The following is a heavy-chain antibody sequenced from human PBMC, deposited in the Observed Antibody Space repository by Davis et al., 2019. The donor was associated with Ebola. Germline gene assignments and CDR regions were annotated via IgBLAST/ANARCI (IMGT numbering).Heavy chain of an antibody. J-gene: IGHJ4*02. Sequence: ASVKVSCKASGYTFTSYDINWVRQATGQGLEWMGWMNPNSGNTGYAQKFQGRVTMTRDTSTSTVYMELSSLRSEDTAVYYCARDSSGVSFDYWGQGTLVTVSS. CDR2: MNPNSGNT. V-gene: IGHV1-8*01. CDR3: ARDSSGVSFDY. CDR1: GYTFTSYD. D-gene: IGHD6-13*01.